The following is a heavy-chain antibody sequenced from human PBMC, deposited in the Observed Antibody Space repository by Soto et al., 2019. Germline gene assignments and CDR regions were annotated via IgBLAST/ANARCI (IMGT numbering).Heavy chain of an antibody. J-gene: IGHJ4*02. CDR2: IFHSGDT. CDR1: GGSFSGYY. Sequence: SETLSLTCAVYGGSFSGYYWSWIRQPPEKGLEWIGEIFHSGDTKYNPSLKSRVALSVDTYKSHFSLEVTSVTAADTAVYFCARMGLANFDSWGQGILVTVSS. V-gene: IGHV4-34*12. CDR3: ARMGLANFDS.